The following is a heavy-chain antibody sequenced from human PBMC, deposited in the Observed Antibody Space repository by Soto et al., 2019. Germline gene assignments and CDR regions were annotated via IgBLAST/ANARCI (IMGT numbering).Heavy chain of an antibody. V-gene: IGHV4-4*02. CDR1: GGSISSSNW. CDR2: IYYSGST. J-gene: IGHJ4*01. D-gene: IGHD1-1*01. Sequence: SETLSLTCAVSGGSISSSNWWSWVRQPPGKGLEWIGYIYYSGSTNYNPSPKSRVTISVDTSKNQFSLKLSSVTAADTAVYYCARRYGRAFDAWGHGTLGTCSS. CDR3: ARRYGRAFDA.